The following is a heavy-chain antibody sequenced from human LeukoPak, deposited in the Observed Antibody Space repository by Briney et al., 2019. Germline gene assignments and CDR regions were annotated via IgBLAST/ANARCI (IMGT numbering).Heavy chain of an antibody. J-gene: IGHJ4*02. CDR1: GFTFSSYA. V-gene: IGHV3-23*01. CDR2: ISGSGGST. CDR3: AKDNGLRFLEWFSYFDY. Sequence: PGGSLRLSCAASGFTFSSYAMSWVRQAPGKGLEWVSAISGSGGSTYYADSVKGRFTISRDNSKNTLYLQMNSLRAEDTAVYYCAKDNGLRFLEWFSYFDYWGQGTLVTVSS. D-gene: IGHD3-3*01.